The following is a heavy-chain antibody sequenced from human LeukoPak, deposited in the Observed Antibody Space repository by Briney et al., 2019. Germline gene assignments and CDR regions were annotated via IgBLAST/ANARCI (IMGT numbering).Heavy chain of an antibody. V-gene: IGHV4-4*07. CDR3: ARVGVAGTRVDP. D-gene: IGHD6-19*01. J-gene: IGHJ5*02. Sequence: SETLSLTCTVSGGSISSYYWGWIRQPAGKGLEWIGRIYTSGSTNYNPSLKSRVTMSVDTSKNQFSLKLSSVTAADTAVYYCARVGVAGTRVDPWGQGTLVTVSS. CDR2: IYTSGST. CDR1: GGSISSYY.